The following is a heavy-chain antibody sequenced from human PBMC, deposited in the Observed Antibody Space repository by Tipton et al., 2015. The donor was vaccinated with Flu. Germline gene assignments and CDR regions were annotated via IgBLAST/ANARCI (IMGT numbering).Heavy chain of an antibody. CDR2: IYYSGST. CDR3: AGSMYYYDSSGYT. D-gene: IGHD3-22*01. Sequence: TLSLTCTVSGGSISSYYWSWIRQPPGKGLEWIGYIYYSGSTNYNPSLKSRVAISVDTSKNQFSLKLSSVTAADTAVYCCAGSMYYYDSSGYTGGQGTLVTVSS. J-gene: IGHJ4*02. V-gene: IGHV4-59*01. CDR1: GGSISSYY.